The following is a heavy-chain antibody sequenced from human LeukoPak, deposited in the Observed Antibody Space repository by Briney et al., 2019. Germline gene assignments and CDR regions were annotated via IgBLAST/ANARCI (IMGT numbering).Heavy chain of an antibody. CDR1: GYSFTDYY. V-gene: IGHV1-2*02. Sequence: ASVKVSCKASGYSFTDYYIHWMRQAPGQGLEWMGWINPDSRGPNYAQKFQGRVTMTRDTSIRTVYMELSRLTFDDAAVYYCTREARAGNWFDPWGQGTLVTVSS. J-gene: IGHJ5*02. CDR3: TREARAGNWFDP. D-gene: IGHD5-12*01. CDR2: INPDSRGP.